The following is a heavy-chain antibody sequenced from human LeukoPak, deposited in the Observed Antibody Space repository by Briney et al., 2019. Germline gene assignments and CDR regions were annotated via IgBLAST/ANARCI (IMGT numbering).Heavy chain of an antibody. D-gene: IGHD3-22*01. Sequence: SVTLSLTCTVSGGSISSYYWSWIRQPPGKGLEWIGYIYYSGSTNYNPSLKSRVTISVDTSKNQFSLKLSSVTAADTVVYYCALDSSADDAFDIWGQGTMVTVSS. CDR2: IYYSGST. V-gene: IGHV4-59*08. J-gene: IGHJ3*02. CDR3: ALDSSADDAFDI. CDR1: GGSISSYY.